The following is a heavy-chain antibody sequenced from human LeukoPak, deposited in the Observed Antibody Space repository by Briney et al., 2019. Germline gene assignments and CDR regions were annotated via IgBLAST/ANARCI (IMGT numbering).Heavy chain of an antibody. D-gene: IGHD2-15*01. CDR2: IYHSGST. V-gene: IGHV4-38-2*01. CDR1: GYSISSDYY. J-gene: IGHJ4*02. CDR3: ARSHCSGDSCNSNPTHFDY. Sequence: SETLSLTCAVSGYSISSDYYWGWIRQPPGKGLEWIGSIYHSGSTYCNPSLKSRVTISVDTSKNQFSLKLSSVTAADAAVYYCARSHCSGDSCNSNPTHFDYWGQGTLVTVSS.